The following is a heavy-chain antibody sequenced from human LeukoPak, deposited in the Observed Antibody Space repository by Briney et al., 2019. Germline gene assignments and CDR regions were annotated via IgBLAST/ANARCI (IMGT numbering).Heavy chain of an antibody. V-gene: IGHV3-23*01. CDR3: AKDQEWLVHRYYYYYMDV. J-gene: IGHJ6*03. Sequence: GGSLRLSCAASGFTFSSYAMSWVRQAPGKGLEWVSAISGSGGSTYYADSVKGRFTISRDNSKNTLYLQMNSLRAEDTAVYYCAKDQEWLVHRYYYYYMDVWSKGTTVTISS. D-gene: IGHD6-19*01. CDR2: ISGSGGST. CDR1: GFTFSSYA.